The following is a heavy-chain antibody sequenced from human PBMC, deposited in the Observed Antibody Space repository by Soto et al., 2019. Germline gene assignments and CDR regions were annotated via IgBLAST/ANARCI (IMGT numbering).Heavy chain of an antibody. CDR3: ARDPWGYTLSFDF. J-gene: IGHJ4*02. CDR2: INPNSGGT. CDR1: GYTFTGYY. D-gene: IGHD5-12*01. V-gene: IGHV1-2*04. Sequence: ASVKVSCKASGYTFTGYYMHWVRQAPGQGLEWMGWINPNSGGTNYAQKFQGWVTMTRDTSISTAYMELSRLRSDDTAVYYCARDPWGYTLSFDFWGQGTLVTVSS.